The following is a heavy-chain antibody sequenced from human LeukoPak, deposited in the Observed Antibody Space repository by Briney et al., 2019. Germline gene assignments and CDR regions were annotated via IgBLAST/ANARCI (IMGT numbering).Heavy chain of an antibody. CDR3: ARRSVIVVITPTDDAFDI. Sequence: ASVKVSCKASGYTLTGFYIHWVRQAPGQGLEWMGRINPRSGDTNYAQTFQDRVTMTRDTSISTAYMQLSRLGFDDTAIYYCARRSVIVVITPTDDAFDIWGQGTMVTVS. J-gene: IGHJ3*02. CDR2: INPRSGDT. CDR1: GYTLTGFY. V-gene: IGHV1-2*06. D-gene: IGHD3-22*01.